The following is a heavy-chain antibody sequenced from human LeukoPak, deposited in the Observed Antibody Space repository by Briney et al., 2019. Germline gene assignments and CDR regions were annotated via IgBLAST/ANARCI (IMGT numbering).Heavy chain of an antibody. D-gene: IGHD1-26*01. J-gene: IGHJ4*02. CDR1: GGSISSYY. CDR2: IYYSGST. V-gene: IGHV4-59*08. Sequence: PSETLSLTCTVSGGSISSYYWSWIRQPPGKGLEWIGYIYYSGSTNYNPSLKSRVTISVDTSKNQFSLKLSSVTAADTAVYYCAISSGSYVNFDYWGQGTLVTVSS. CDR3: AISSGSYVNFDY.